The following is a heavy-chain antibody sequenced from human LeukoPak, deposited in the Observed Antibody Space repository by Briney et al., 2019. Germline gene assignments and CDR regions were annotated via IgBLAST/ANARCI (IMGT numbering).Heavy chain of an antibody. CDR2: IGSQSSAV. J-gene: IGHJ4*02. Sequence: GGSLRLSCAASGFTFSSYSMNWVRQAPGKGLEWVSYIGSQSSAVYYADSARGRFTISRDNARNSLYLQMNSLRAEDTAVYYCARDLTSVSLAARPIDFWGQGTRVTVSS. CDR3: ARDLTSVSLAARPIDF. D-gene: IGHD6-6*01. V-gene: IGHV3-48*01. CDR1: GFTFSSYS.